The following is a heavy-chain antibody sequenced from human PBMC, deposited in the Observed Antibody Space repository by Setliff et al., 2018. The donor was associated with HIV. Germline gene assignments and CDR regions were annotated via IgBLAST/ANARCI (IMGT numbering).Heavy chain of an antibody. V-gene: IGHV5-51*01. Sequence: PGESLKISCKGSGYTFTSYWIGWVRQMPGKGLEWMGIIYRGDSDTRYSPSFQGQVTISADKSISTAYLQWSSLKASDTAIYYCAGHRHTAAGTLDAFDIWGQGTVVTVSS. D-gene: IGHD6-13*01. CDR1: GYTFTSYW. CDR2: IYRGDSDT. CDR3: AGHRHTAAGTLDAFDI. J-gene: IGHJ3*02.